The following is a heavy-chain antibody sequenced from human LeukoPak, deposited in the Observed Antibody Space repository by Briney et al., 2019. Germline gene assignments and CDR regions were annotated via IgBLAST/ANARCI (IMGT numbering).Heavy chain of an antibody. V-gene: IGHV1-2*02. J-gene: IGHJ4*02. D-gene: IGHD2-2*02. Sequence: ASVKVSCKASGYTFTGYYMHWVRQAPGQGLEWMGWINPNSGGTNYAQKFQGRVTMTRDTSISTAYMELSRLRSDDTAVYYCARDRRTSPPYCSSTSCYTTGRTFDYWGQGTLVTVSS. CDR3: ARDRRTSPPYCSSTSCYTTGRTFDY. CDR2: INPNSGGT. CDR1: GYTFTGYY.